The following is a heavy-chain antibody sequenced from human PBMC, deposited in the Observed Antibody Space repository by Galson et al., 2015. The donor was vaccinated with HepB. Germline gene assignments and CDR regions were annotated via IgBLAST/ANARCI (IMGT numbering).Heavy chain of an antibody. CDR1: GYILRNHG. CDR3: ARDNYYFGSSGYHSDY. Sequence: SVKVSCKASGYILRNHGINWVRQAPGQGLEWVGWISTYNGDTKNAQKFQGRVTMTTDTSTSTAYMELRSLRPDDTAFYYCARDNYYFGSSGYHSDYWGQGTLVIVAS. CDR2: ISTYNGDT. D-gene: IGHD3-22*01. V-gene: IGHV1-18*04. J-gene: IGHJ4*02.